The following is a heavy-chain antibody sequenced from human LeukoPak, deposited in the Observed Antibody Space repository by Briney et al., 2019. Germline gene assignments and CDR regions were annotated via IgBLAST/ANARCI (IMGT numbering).Heavy chain of an antibody. J-gene: IGHJ3*02. CDR2: IYYSGST. CDR1: GGSISSYY. CDR3: ARDTSGIVGAHDAFDI. Sequence: SETLSLTCTVSGGSISSYYWSWIRQPPGKGLEWIGYIYYSGSTNYNPSLKSRVTISVDTSKNQFSLKLSSVTAADTAVYYCARDTSGIVGAHDAFDIWGQGTMVTVSS. D-gene: IGHD1-26*01. V-gene: IGHV4-59*01.